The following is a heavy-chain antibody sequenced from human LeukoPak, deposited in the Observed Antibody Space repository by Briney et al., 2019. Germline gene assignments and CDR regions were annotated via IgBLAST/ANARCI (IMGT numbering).Heavy chain of an antibody. CDR3: ARDEGRTQTRPRYYYYYGMDV. CDR1: GYTFTSYG. J-gene: IGHJ6*02. V-gene: IGHV1-18*01. CDR2: ISAYSGNT. D-gene: IGHD1-1*01. Sequence: ASVKVSCKASGYTFTSYGISWVRQAPGQGLEWMGWISAYSGNTNYAQKLQGRVTMTTDTSTSTAYMELRSLRSDDTAVYYCARDEGRTQTRPRYYYYYGMDVWGQGTTVTVSS.